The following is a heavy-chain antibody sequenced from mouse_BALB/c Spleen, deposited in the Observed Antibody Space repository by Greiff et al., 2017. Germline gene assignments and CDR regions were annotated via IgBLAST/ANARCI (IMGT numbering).Heavy chain of an antibody. D-gene: IGHD1-1*01. Sequence: DVMLVESGGGLVKLGGSLKLSCAASGFTFSSYYMSWVRQTPEKRLELVAAINSNGGSTYYPDTVKGRFTISRDNAKNTLYLQMSSLKSEDTALYYCARRDYGSLGYWGQGTLVTVSA. V-gene: IGHV5-6-2*01. CDR3: ARRDYGSLGY. CDR1: GFTFSSYY. CDR2: INSNGGST. J-gene: IGHJ3*01.